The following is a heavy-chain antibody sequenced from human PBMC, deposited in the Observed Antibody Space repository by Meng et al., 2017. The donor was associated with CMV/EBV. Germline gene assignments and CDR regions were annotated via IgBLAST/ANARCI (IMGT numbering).Heavy chain of an antibody. CDR2: ISAYNGNT. V-gene: IGHV1-18*01. D-gene: IGHD2-15*01. J-gene: IGHJ4*02. CDR1: GYTFTSYG. CDR3: ARDSACSGGSCYLTGYYFDY. Sequence: ASVKVSCKASGYTFTSYGISWVRQAPGQGLEWMGWISAYNGNTNYAQKLQGRVTMTTDTSTSTAYMELRSLRSEDTAVYYCARDSACSGGSCYLTGYYFDYWGQGTLVTVSS.